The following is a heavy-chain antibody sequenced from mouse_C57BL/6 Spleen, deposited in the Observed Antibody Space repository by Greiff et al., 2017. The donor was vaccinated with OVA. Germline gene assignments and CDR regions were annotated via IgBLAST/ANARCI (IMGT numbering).Heavy chain of an antibody. Sequence: QVQLQQSGAELVRPGSSVKLSCKASGYTFTSYWMHWVKQRPIQGLEWIGNIDPSDSETHYNQKFKDKATLTVDKSSSTAYMQLSSLTSEDSAVYYCARDDYDDLPYWGQGTLVTVSA. CDR1: GYTFTSYW. D-gene: IGHD2-4*01. CDR3: ARDDYDDLPY. V-gene: IGHV1-52*01. J-gene: IGHJ3*01. CDR2: IDPSDSET.